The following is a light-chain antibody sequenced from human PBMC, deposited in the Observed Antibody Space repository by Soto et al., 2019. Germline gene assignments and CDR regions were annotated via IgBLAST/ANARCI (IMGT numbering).Light chain of an antibody. CDR1: SSDVGGSNY. Sequence: QSVLTQPASVSGSPGQSITISCTGTSSDVGGSNYVSWYQQHPGKAPKLMIYDVSNRPSGVSNRFSGSKSGNTASLTISGLQAEDEADYYCSSYTSSSTLDVFGTGTKVTVL. V-gene: IGLV2-14*01. CDR3: SSYTSSSTLDV. J-gene: IGLJ1*01. CDR2: DVS.